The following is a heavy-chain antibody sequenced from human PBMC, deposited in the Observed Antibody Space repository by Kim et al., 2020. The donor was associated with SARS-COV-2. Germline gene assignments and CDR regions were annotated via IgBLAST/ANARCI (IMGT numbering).Heavy chain of an antibody. V-gene: IGHV4-61*01. CDR2: IYYSGST. CDR3: ARDSMRDDSSGYYSYYYYGMDV. J-gene: IGHJ6*02. CDR1: GGSVSSGSYY. Sequence: TLSLTCTVSGGSVSSGSYYWSWIRQPPGKGLEWIGYIYYSGSTNYNPSLKSRVTISVDTSKNQFSLKLSSVTAADTAVYYCARDSMRDDSSGYYSYYYYGMDVWGQGTTVTVSS. D-gene: IGHD3-22*01.